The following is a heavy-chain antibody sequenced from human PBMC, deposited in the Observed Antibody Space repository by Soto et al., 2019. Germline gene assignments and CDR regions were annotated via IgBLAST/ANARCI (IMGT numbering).Heavy chain of an antibody. Sequence: SLRLSCAASRFTFSSYSMNWVRQAPGKGLEWVSYISSSSSNIYYADSVKGRFTISRDYAKNSLYLQMNSLRDEDTAVYYCAKDKGGSYFFDSWGRGTLFTVSP. CDR3: AKDKGGSYFFDS. J-gene: IGHJ4*02. CDR1: RFTFSSYS. CDR2: ISSSSSNI. V-gene: IGHV3-48*02. D-gene: IGHD1-26*01.